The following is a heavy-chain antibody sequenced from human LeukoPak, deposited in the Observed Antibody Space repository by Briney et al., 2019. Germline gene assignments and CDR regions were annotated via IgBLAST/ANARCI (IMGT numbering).Heavy chain of an antibody. CDR2: VYFTGST. CDR3: ARVAMGNYFDY. V-gene: IGHV4-39*07. CDR1: GDSISSTSHY. D-gene: IGHD2-2*01. Sequence: SETLSLTCTVSGDSISSTSHYWDWVRQPPGKGPEWIGNVYFTGSTYYSPSLKSRVTISVDRSKNQFSLKLSSVTAADTAVYYCARVAMGNYFDYWGQGTLVTVSS. J-gene: IGHJ4*02.